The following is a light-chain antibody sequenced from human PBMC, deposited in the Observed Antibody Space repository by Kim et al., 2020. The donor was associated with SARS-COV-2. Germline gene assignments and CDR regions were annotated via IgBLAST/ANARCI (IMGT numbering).Light chain of an antibody. CDR1: QGISNY. Sequence: VSVGDRVPITCRASQGISNYLAWYQQKPGKVPKLLIYAASALQSGVPSRFSGSGSGTDFTLTISSLQPEDVATYYCQKYNSALGTFGGGTKVDIK. J-gene: IGKJ4*01. V-gene: IGKV1-27*01. CDR2: AAS. CDR3: QKYNSALGT.